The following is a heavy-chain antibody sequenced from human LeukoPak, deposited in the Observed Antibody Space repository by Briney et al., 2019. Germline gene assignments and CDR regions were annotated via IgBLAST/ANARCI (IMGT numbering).Heavy chain of an antibody. CDR2: IFISGST. Sequence: SETLSLTCTVSGGSMSSYYWIWIRQPAGKGLEGIGHIFISGSTNYHPSLKSRVSMSVDTSKNQHSLKLSSLTAADTAVYYCARGRIVAAGTWFDPWGQGTLVTVSS. D-gene: IGHD6-13*01. CDR3: ARGRIVAAGTWFDP. V-gene: IGHV4-4*07. CDR1: GGSMSSYY. J-gene: IGHJ5*02.